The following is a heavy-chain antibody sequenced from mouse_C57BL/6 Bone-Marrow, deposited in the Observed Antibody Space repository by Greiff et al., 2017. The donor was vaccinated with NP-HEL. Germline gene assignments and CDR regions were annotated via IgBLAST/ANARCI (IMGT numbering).Heavy chain of an antibody. Sequence: QVQLQQSGAELARPGASVKLSCKASGYTYTSYGISWVKQRTGQGLEWIGEIYPRSGNTYYNEKFKGKATLTADKSSSTAYMELRSLTSEDSAVYFCARCTTVVADYAMDYWGQGTSVTVSS. CDR2: IYPRSGNT. V-gene: IGHV1-81*01. CDR1: GYTYTSYG. CDR3: ARCTTVVADYAMDY. J-gene: IGHJ4*01. D-gene: IGHD1-1*01.